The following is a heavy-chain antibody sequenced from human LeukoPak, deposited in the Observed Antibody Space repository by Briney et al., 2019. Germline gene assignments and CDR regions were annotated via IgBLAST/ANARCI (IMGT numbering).Heavy chain of an antibody. CDR2: IYTSGST. CDR1: GGSISSGSYY. J-gene: IGHJ2*01. V-gene: IGHV4-61*02. CDR3: AREDRNWYFDL. Sequence: PSQTLSLTCTVSGGSISSGSYYWNWIRQPAGKGLEWIGRIYTSGSTKYNPSLKSRVTISVDTSKNQFSLKLISVTAADTAVYYCAREDRNWYFDLWGRGTLVTVSS.